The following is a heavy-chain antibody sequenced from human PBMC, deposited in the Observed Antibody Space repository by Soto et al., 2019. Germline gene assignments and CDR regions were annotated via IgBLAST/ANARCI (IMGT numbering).Heavy chain of an antibody. D-gene: IGHD2-8*02. J-gene: IGHJ6*02. CDR2: IRSTSTSI. CDR3: VRESLIVTLLVGFHYGIDF. V-gene: IGHV3-48*02. CDR1: GFTFNDYN. Sequence: GGSLRLSCAASGFTFNDYNMNWVRQAPGKGLEWVAYIRSTSTSIHYADSVRGRFTISRDSAKNSLYLQMNSLRDEDTAVYYCVRESLIVTLLVGFHYGIDFCGQGPTVSVS.